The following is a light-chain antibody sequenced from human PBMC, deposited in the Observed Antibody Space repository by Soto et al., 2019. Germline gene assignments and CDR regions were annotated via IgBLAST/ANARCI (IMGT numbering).Light chain of an antibody. J-gene: IGLJ3*02. Sequence: QSVLTQPPSVSGAPGQRVTISCTGSSSNIGAGYDVHWYQQLPGTAPKLLIYGNSNRPSGVPDRISGSKSGTSASLAISGLRSEDEADYYCSSWTSSTTQVLGGGTKLTVL. CDR2: GNS. V-gene: IGLV1-40*01. CDR1: SSNIGAGYD. CDR3: SSWTSSTTQV.